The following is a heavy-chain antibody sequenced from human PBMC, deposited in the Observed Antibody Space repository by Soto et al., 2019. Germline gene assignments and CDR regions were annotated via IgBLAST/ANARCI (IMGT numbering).Heavy chain of an antibody. D-gene: IGHD3-22*01. CDR1: GGTFSSYA. V-gene: IGHV1-69*06. J-gene: IGHJ2*01. Sequence: SVKVSCKASGGTFSSYAISWVRQAPGQGLEWMGGIIPIFGTANYAQKFQGRVMITADKSTSTAYMELSSLRSEDTAVYYCARSPFEAFYDSSGDWYFDLWGRGTLVTVSS. CDR2: IIPIFGTA. CDR3: ARSPFEAFYDSSGDWYFDL.